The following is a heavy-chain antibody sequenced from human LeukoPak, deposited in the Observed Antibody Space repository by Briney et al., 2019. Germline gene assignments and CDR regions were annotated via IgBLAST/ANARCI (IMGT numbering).Heavy chain of an antibody. CDR3: ARGREGSSWSDGRFDY. CDR2: IIPIFGTA. Sequence: ASVKVSCKASGGTFSSYAISWARQAPGQGLEWMGGIIPIFGTANYAQKFQGRVTITADESTSTAYMELSSLRSEDTAVYYCARGREGSSWSDGRFDYWGQGTLVTVSS. V-gene: IGHV1-69*13. J-gene: IGHJ4*02. CDR1: GGTFSSYA. D-gene: IGHD6-13*01.